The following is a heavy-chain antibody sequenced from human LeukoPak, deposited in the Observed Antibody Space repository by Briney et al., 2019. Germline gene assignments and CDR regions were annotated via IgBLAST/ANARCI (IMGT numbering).Heavy chain of an antibody. CDR3: ARGPYYGSGSTYYYYYMDV. Sequence: GESLKISCKGSGYTFTGYYMHWVRQAPGQGLEWMGWINPNSGGTNYAQKFQGRVTMTRDTSISTAYMELSRLRSDDTAVYYCARGPYYGSGSTYYYYYMDVWGKGTTVTISS. CDR2: INPNSGGT. D-gene: IGHD3-10*01. CDR1: GYTFTGYY. V-gene: IGHV1-2*02. J-gene: IGHJ6*03.